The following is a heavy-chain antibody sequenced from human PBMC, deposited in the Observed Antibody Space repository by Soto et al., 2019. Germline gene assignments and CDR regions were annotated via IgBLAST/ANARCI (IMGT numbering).Heavy chain of an antibody. CDR3: VRDGDYYDSAGYLTI. J-gene: IGHJ3*02. CDR1: GGSISSGTYS. Sequence: QLQLQESGSGLVKPSQTLSLTCAVSGGSISSGTYSWSWIRQPPGEGLEWIGYIFHSGHTYYNPSLKSRVHISIDTSKNQIYLKLSSVTAADSALYYCVRDGDYYDSAGYLTIWGQGTMVTVYS. D-gene: IGHD3-22*01. CDR2: IFHSGHT. V-gene: IGHV4-30-2*01.